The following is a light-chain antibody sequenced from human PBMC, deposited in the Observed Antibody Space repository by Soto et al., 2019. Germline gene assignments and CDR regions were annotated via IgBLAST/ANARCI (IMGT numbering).Light chain of an antibody. Sequence: QSVLTQPPSVSVTPGQTVTITCAGTSSSIKSNYVYWYQQLPGTAPRLLIYRNNQRPSGVPARFSGSESGASATLAISAVRSEDEADYYCTVGDGSLRARVFGGGTKVTVL. CDR1: SSSIKSNY. CDR3: TVGDGSLRARV. CDR2: RNN. V-gene: IGLV1-47*01. J-gene: IGLJ2*01.